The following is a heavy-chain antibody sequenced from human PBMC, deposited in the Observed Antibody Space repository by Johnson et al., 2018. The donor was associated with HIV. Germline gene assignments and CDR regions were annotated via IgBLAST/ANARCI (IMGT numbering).Heavy chain of an antibody. V-gene: IGHV3-30*03. J-gene: IGHJ3*02. CDR3: ARSPASRVGDSFAFDI. Sequence: QVQLVESGGGVVQPGRSLRLSCAASGFTFSTSGMHWVRQAPGKGMEWVAVISYDGSNKYYADSVKGRFTISRDNSKNTLYLQVNSLKTEDTAVYYCARSPASRVGDSFAFDIWGQGTMVTVSS. D-gene: IGHD2-21*02. CDR2: ISYDGSNK. CDR1: GFTFSTSG.